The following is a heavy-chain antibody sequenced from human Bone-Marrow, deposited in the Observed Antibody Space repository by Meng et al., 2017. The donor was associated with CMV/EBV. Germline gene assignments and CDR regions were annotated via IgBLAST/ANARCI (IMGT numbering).Heavy chain of an antibody. V-gene: IGHV4-39*07. J-gene: IGHJ3*02. D-gene: IGHD2-2*01. CDR2: IPHAGTT. CDR1: GGSISNTGHF. Sequence: SETLSLTCNLSGGSISNTGHFWGWIRQPPGKGLQWIATIPHAGTTFYNPSLKSRVTISVDTSKNQFSLKLSSVTAADTAVYYCASSGGRYCSSTSCIDDFDIWGQGTMVTGSS. CDR3: ASSGGRYCSSTSCIDDFDI.